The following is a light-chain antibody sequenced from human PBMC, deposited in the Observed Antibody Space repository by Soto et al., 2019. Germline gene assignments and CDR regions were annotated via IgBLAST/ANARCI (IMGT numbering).Light chain of an antibody. Sequence: DILMTQSPDSLSVSLGERATINCKSSQTVFHRFYNKDFLAWYQQKPGQPPKLLFYWASTRESGVPARFSGGGSGTDFSLTISSLQPEDVAVYYCQQYYSSLTFGQGTKLEIK. V-gene: IGKV4-1*01. CDR3: QQYYSSLT. CDR2: WAS. J-gene: IGKJ2*01. CDR1: QTVFHRFYNKDF.